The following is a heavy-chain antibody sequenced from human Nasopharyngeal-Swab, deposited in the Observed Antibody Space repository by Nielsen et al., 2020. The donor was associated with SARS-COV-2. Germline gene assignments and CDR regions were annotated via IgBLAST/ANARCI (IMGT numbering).Heavy chain of an antibody. D-gene: IGHD3-22*01. J-gene: IGHJ3*02. Sequence: SLKISCAASGFTFDDYAMHWVRQAPGKGLEWVSGISWNSGSIGYADSVKGRFTISRDNAKNSLYLQMNSLRAEDTALYYCANADHPYDSGSVGAFDIWGQGTMVTVSS. CDR2: ISWNSGSI. CDR1: GFTFDDYA. V-gene: IGHV3-9*01. CDR3: ANADHPYDSGSVGAFDI.